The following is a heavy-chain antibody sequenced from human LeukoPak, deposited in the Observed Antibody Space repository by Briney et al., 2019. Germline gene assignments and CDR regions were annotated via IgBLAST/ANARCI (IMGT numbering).Heavy chain of an antibody. J-gene: IGHJ5*02. CDR2: INHSGST. V-gene: IGHV4-34*01. D-gene: IGHD3-3*01. CDR1: GGSFSGYY. Sequence: NTSETLSLTCAVYGGSFSGYYWSWIRQPPGKGLEWIGEINHSGSTNYNPSLKSRVTISVDTSKNQFSLKLSSVTAADTAVYYCARGHQGAYDFWSGYVGVWFDPWGQGTLVTVSS. CDR3: ARGHQGAYDFWSGYVGVWFDP.